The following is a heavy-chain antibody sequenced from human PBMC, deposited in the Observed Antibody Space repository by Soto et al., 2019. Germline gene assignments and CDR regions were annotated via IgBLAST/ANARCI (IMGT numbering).Heavy chain of an antibody. J-gene: IGHJ4*02. CDR1: GFTFSNAW. V-gene: IGHV3-15*01. D-gene: IGHD2-2*01. CDR3: TTDSLVPAAPLIDY. CDR2: IKSKTDGGTT. Sequence: GESLKISCAASGFTFSNAWMSWVSQAPGKGLEWVGRIKSKTDGGTTDYAAPVKGRFTISRDDSKNTLYLQMNSLKTEDTAVYYCTTDSLVPAAPLIDYWGQGTLVTVSS.